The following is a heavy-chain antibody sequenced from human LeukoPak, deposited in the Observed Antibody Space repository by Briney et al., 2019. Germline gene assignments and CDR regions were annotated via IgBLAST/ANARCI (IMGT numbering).Heavy chain of an antibody. CDR2: INPSGGST. CDR3: ARDYRESGIQLWSGLSY. CDR1: GYTFTGYY. D-gene: IGHD5-18*01. Sequence: GASVKVSCKASGYTFTGYYMHWVRQAPGQGLEWMGIINPSGGSTSYAQKFQGRVTMTRDTSTSTVYMELSSLRSEDTAVYYCARDYRESGIQLWSGLSYWGQGTLVTVSS. V-gene: IGHV1-46*01. J-gene: IGHJ4*02.